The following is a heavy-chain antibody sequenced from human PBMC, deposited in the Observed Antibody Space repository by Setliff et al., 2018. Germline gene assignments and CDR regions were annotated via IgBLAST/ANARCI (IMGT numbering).Heavy chain of an antibody. D-gene: IGHD1-26*01. CDR2: INPNSGGT. CDR3: ARGGYSGSYDFDY. CDR1: GYTFTAYY. Sequence: GASVKVSCKASGYTFTAYYIHWVRQAPGQGLEWMGWINPNSGGTNYAQKFQGWVTMTRDTSISTAYMELSRLRSDDTAVYYCARGGYSGSYDFDYWGQGTLVTVSS. J-gene: IGHJ4*02. V-gene: IGHV1-2*04.